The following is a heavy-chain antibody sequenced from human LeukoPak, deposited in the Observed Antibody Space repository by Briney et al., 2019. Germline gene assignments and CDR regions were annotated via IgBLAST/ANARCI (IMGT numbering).Heavy chain of an antibody. V-gene: IGHV4-31*03. CDR3: ARHDHSFVSFYY. D-gene: IGHD1-14*01. CDR1: GGSISSGGYY. Sequence: SETLSLTCTVSGGSISSGGYYWSWIRQRPGEGLEWIGYIYYNGNAYYNPSLRSRVTISVDTSKNQFSLKVSSVTAADTAVYYCARHDHSFVSFYYWGQGTLVTVSS. CDR2: IYYNGNA. J-gene: IGHJ4*02.